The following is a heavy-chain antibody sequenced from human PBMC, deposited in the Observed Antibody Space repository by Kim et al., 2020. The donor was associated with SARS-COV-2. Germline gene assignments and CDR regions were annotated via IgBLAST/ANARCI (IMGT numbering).Heavy chain of an antibody. D-gene: IGHD6-19*01. J-gene: IGHJ4*02. Sequence: ADARKGRVTITRDNAKNTLYLQMNSLRAEDAAVYYGAGRQFTSGWYYFDYWGQGTLVTVSS. CDR3: AGRQFTSGWYYFDY. V-gene: IGHV3-74*01.